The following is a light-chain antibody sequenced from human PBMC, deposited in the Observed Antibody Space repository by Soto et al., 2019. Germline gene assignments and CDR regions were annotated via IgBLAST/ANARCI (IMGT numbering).Light chain of an antibody. J-gene: IGKJ1*01. CDR1: QSVSSSY. Sequence: EIVMTQSPATLSVSPGERATLSCRASQSVSSSYLAWYQQKPGQAPRLLIYGASSRATGTPDRFSGSGSGTDFTLTISRLEPEDFAVYYCQQYGSSPQTFGQGTKVDIK. V-gene: IGKV3-20*01. CDR2: GAS. CDR3: QQYGSSPQT.